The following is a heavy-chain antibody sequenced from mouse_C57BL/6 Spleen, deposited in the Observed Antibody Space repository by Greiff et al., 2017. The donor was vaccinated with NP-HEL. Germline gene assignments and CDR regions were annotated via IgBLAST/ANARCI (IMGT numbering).Heavy chain of an antibody. D-gene: IGHD2-4*01. CDR3: ARSYDYDEAWFAY. V-gene: IGHV1-76*01. CDR1: GYTFTDYY. J-gene: IGHJ3*01. Sequence: VQLQQSGAELVRPGASVKLSCKASGYTFTDYYINWVKQRPGQGLEWIARIYPGSGNTYYNEKFKGKATLTAEKSSSTAYMQLSSLTSEDSAFYFCARSYDYDEAWFAYWGQGTLVTVSA. CDR2: IYPGSGNT.